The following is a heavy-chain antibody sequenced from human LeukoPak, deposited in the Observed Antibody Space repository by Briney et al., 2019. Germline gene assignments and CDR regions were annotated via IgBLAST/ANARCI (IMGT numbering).Heavy chain of an antibody. V-gene: IGHV1-2*02. Sequence: GASVKVSCKASGYTFTGYYMHWVRQAPGQGLEWMGWINPNSGGTNYAQKFQGRVTMTRDTSNSTAYMELSRLRSDDTAVYYCARRYSSGSPGFDYWGQGTLVTVSS. CDR1: GYTFTGYY. J-gene: IGHJ4*02. CDR2: INPNSGGT. D-gene: IGHD6-19*01. CDR3: ARRYSSGSPGFDY.